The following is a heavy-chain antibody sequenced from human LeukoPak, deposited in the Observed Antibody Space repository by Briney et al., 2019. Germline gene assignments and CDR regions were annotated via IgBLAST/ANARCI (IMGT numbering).Heavy chain of an antibody. V-gene: IGHV4-4*07. CDR1: GGSISSYY. Sequence: PSETLSLTCTVSGGSISSYYWSWIRQPAGKGLEWIGRIYTSGSTNYNPSLKSRVTMSVDTSKNQFSLKLSSVTAADTAVYYCAREGHYYDSSGYATFDYWGQGILVTVSS. D-gene: IGHD3-22*01. CDR3: AREGHYYDSSGYATFDY. CDR2: IYTSGST. J-gene: IGHJ4*02.